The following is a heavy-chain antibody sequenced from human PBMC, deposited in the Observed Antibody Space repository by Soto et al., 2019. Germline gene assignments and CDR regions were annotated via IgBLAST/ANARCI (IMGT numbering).Heavy chain of an antibody. D-gene: IGHD2-2*01. Sequence: EVQLVESGGGLVQPGGSLKLSCAASGFTFSGSHMHWVRQASGKGLEWVGHVRNKADSYATAYAASVRGRFIISRDDSKNTAYLQMNSLKTEDTAIYYCSRQTVSCHDYWGQGILVTVSS. CDR2: VRNKADSYAT. J-gene: IGHJ4*02. CDR3: SRQTVSCHDY. CDR1: GFTFSGSH. V-gene: IGHV3-73*01.